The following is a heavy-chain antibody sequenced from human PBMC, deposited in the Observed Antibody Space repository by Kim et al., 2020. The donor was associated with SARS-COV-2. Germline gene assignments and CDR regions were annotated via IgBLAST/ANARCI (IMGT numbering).Heavy chain of an antibody. Sequence: GGSLRLSCAASGFTFSSYGMHWVRQAPGKGLEWVAVISYDGSNKYYADSVKGRFTISRDNSKNTLYLQMNSLRAEDTAVYYCARTPLYYYDSSGSDYWGQGTLVTVSS. D-gene: IGHD3-22*01. J-gene: IGHJ4*02. CDR1: GFTFSSYG. V-gene: IGHV3-33*05. CDR2: ISYDGSNK. CDR3: ARTPLYYYDSSGSDY.